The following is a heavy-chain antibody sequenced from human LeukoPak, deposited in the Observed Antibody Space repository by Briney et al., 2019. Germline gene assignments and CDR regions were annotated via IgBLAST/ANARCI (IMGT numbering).Heavy chain of an antibody. CDR3: AKDTGAQHSSGSNDAFDI. CDR1: GFTFDDYA. D-gene: IGHD3-22*01. J-gene: IGHJ3*02. V-gene: IGHV3-43D*03. Sequence: PGGSLRLSCAASGFTFDDYAMHWVRQAPGKGLEWVSLISWDGGSTYYADSVKGRFTISRDNSKNSLYLQMNSLRAEDTALYYCAKDTGAQHSSGSNDAFDIWGQGTMVTVSS. CDR2: ISWDGGST.